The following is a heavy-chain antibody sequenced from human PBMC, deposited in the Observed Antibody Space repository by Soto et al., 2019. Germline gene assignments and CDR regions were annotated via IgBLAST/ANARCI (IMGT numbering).Heavy chain of an antibody. CDR1: GFTFSNAW. Sequence: EAPLVESGGGLVTPGESLRLSCVASGFTFSNAWMSWVRLAPGKGLEWIGRITSKSAGETTAYAAPVTGRVTVSRDDLKNTLNPQVNSVKTGDTGRDASYAEGTLFMAHWGQGTLVTVSS. CDR3: YAEGTLFMAH. D-gene: IGHD1-26*01. J-gene: IGHJ4*02. V-gene: IGHV3-15*01. CDR2: ITSKSAGETT.